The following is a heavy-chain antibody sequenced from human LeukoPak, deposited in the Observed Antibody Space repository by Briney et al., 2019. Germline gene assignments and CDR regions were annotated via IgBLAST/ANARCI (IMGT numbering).Heavy chain of an antibody. V-gene: IGHV3-30*18. D-gene: IGHD3-22*01. CDR3: AKEGRAVVTYFDY. CDR2: IAYDGKTT. J-gene: IGHJ4*02. CDR1: GFTFTTYG. Sequence: GGSLRLSCAASGFTFTTYGTHWVRQAPGKGLEWVSVIAYDGKTTYYADSVKGRFTISRDNSKNTLYLQMNSLRTEDTAVYYCAKEGRAVVTYFDYWGQGTLVTVSS.